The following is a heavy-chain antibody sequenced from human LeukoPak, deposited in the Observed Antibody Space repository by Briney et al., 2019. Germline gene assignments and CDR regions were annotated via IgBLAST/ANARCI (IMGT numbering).Heavy chain of an antibody. CDR2: ISGSGGST. D-gene: IGHD3-10*01. CDR1: GFTFSSYA. CDR3: AKGLGFISGSRHWGIDY. J-gene: IGHJ4*02. Sequence: GGSLRLSCAASGFTFSSYAMSWVRQAPGKGLEWVSAISGSGGSTYYADSVKGRFTISRDNSKNTLYLQMNSLRAEDTGVYYCAKGLGFISGSRHWGIDYWGQGTLVTVSS. V-gene: IGHV3-23*01.